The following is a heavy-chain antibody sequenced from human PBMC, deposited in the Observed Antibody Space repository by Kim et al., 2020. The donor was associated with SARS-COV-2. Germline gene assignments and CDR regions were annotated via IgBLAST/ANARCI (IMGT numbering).Heavy chain of an antibody. V-gene: IGHV3-48*02. CDR2: ISSSSSTI. CDR1: GFTFSSYS. CDR3: ASLRYFDWFPTH. Sequence: GGSLRLSCAASGFTFSSYSMNWVRQAPGKGLEWVSYISSSSSTIYYADSVKGRFTISRDNAKNSLYLQMNSLRDEDTAVYYCASLRYFDWFPTHWGQGTLVTVSS. D-gene: IGHD3-9*01. J-gene: IGHJ4*02.